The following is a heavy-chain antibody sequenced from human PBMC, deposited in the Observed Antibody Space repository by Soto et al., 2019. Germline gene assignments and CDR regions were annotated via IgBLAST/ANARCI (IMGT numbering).Heavy chain of an antibody. D-gene: IGHD2-2*01. CDR2: IWIDGSKK. CDR1: GFTFRSYG. J-gene: IGHJ6*02. V-gene: IGHV3-33*01. CDR3: ARDRLVPYGYGMDV. Sequence: QMQLVESGGGVVQPGRSLRLSCAASGFTFRSYGIHWVRQAPGKGLEWVSLIWIDGSKKYYVDSVKGRFAVSRDNSKNTLSMQMNSLRVEDTAVYYCARDRLVPYGYGMDVWGQGTTVTVSS.